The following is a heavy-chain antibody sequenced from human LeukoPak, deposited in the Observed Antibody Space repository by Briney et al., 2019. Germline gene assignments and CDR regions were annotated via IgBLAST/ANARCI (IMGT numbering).Heavy chain of an antibody. J-gene: IGHJ4*02. CDR3: ARGYSYGLEVLDY. CDR2: IYNSGST. D-gene: IGHD5-18*01. Sequence: SETLSLTYTVSSGSISSYYWSWIRQPPGKGLEWIGYIYNSGSTNYNPSLKSRVTISVDTSKNQFSLKLSSVTAADTAVYYCARGYSYGLEVLDYWGQGTLVTVSS. V-gene: IGHV4-59*01. CDR1: SGSISSYY.